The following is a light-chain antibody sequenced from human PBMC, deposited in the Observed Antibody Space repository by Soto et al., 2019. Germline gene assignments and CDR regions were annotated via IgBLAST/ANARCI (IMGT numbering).Light chain of an antibody. CDR3: MQATQFPWT. V-gene: IGKV2-24*01. CDR1: QSLEDSDGNSY. CDR2: KTS. Sequence: IVMTQTPLSSAVTLGQPASISCRSSQSLEDSDGNSYLSWLHQRPGQPPRLLIYKTSNRLSGVPDRFSGSGAGTVFTLRISRVEADDVGLYYCMQATQFPWTFGQGTRVEIK. J-gene: IGKJ1*01.